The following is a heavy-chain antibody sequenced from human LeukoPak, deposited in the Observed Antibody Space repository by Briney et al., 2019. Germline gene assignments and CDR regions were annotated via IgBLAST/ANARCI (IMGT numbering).Heavy chain of an antibody. J-gene: IGHJ4*02. D-gene: IGHD6-6*01. CDR1: GGSIRSFY. CDR3: ARGGEYSSSPLDH. V-gene: IGHV4-4*07. Sequence: SETLSLTCTVSGGSIRSFYWSWVRQPAGKGLEWIGRIYTSGTTNYNPSVKSRVTMSVDTSKNQFSLKLSSLTAADTAVYYCARGGEYSSSPLDHWGQGALVTVSS. CDR2: IYTSGTT.